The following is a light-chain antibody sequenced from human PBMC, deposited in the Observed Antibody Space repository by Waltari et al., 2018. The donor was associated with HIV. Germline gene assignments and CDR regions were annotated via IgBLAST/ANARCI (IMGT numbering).Light chain of an antibody. CDR3: QSYDSRLGVL. V-gene: IGLV1-40*01. CDR2: DNK. J-gene: IGLJ2*01. CDR1: SSNIGARYD. Sequence: QSVLTQPPSVSGAPGQRVTISCTGRSSNIGARYDVHLYQQPPGTAPKLLIYDNKHRPSVVPDRCSGAKSGTSSSLAITGLQAEDEADYYCQSYDSRLGVLFGGGTKLTVL.